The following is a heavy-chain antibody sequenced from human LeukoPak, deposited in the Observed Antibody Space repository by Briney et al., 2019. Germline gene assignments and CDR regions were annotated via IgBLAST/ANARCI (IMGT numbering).Heavy chain of an antibody. CDR1: GGSISSYY. CDR2: IYTSGST. J-gene: IGHJ6*02. D-gene: IGHD2-21*02. CDR3: AREAYCGGDCYSLDYYYYYGMDV. Sequence: PSETLSLTCTVSGGSISSYYWSWIRQPAGKGLEWIGRIYTSGSTNYNPSLKSRVTMSVDTSKNQFSLKLSSVTAADTAVYYCAREAYCGGDCYSLDYYYYYGMDVWGQGTTVTVSS. V-gene: IGHV4-4*07.